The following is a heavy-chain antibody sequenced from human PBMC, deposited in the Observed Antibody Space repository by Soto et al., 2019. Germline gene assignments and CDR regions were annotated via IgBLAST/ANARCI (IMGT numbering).Heavy chain of an antibody. CDR3: VREGSGWYYFDY. V-gene: IGHV3-74*01. CDR1: GLTFSGYW. CDR2: IRSDGSSI. J-gene: IGHJ4*02. Sequence: EVQLVESGGGLVQPGGSLRLSCAASGLTFSGYWMHWVRQVPGKGLVWVSRIRSDGSSIDYADSVKGRFTISRDNAKNTLYLQMNSLRAEDTAIYYCVREGSGWYYFDYWGQGILVTVSS. D-gene: IGHD6-19*01.